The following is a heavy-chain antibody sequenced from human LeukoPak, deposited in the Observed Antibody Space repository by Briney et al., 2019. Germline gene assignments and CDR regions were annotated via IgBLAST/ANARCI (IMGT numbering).Heavy chain of an antibody. CDR1: GGTFSSYA. V-gene: IGHV1-2*06. J-gene: IGHJ4*02. D-gene: IGHD3-16*02. CDR3: AKDTFYDDVWGSYRCFDY. Sequence: GASVKVSCKASGGTFSSYAISWVRQAPGQGLEWMGRINPSSGGTKYAQKFQGRVTMTRDTSISTAYMELSRLRSDDTAVYYCAKDTFYDDVWGSYRCFDYWGQGTLVTVPS. CDR2: INPSSGGT.